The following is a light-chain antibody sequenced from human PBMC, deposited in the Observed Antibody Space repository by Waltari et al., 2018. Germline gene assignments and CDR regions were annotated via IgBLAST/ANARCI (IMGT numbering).Light chain of an antibody. CDR1: SSDVGGYNY. V-gene: IGLV2-14*03. CDR2: DVS. CDR3: SSYISSSTLEL. J-gene: IGLJ2*01. Sequence: QSALTQPASVSGSPGQSITISCPGTSSDVGGYNYVSWYQQYPGKAPKLMIYDVSNRPSGVSNRFSGSKSGNTASLTISGLQAEDEADYYCSSYISSSTLELFGGGTSLTVL.